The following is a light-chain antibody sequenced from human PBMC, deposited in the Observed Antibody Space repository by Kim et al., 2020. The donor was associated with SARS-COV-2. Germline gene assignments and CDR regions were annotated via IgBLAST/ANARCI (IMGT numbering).Light chain of an antibody. Sequence: DTVLTQFPATLSLSPGERATLSCRASQSVSTYLAWYQHKPGQAPGLLIHDASNRATGIPTRFSGSGSGTDFTLTISSLEAEDFAIYYCQQRSNWPPTFGGGTKLEI. CDR1: QSVSTY. V-gene: IGKV3-11*01. CDR3: QQRSNWPPT. CDR2: DAS. J-gene: IGKJ4*01.